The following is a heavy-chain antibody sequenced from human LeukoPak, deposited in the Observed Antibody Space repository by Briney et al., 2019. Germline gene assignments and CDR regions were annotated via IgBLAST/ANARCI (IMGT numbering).Heavy chain of an antibody. CDR2: ISGSNSCM. CDR3: ARDSPRPVYISRWYGPFDY. V-gene: IGHV3-21*01. CDR1: GFPFSDYS. D-gene: IGHD6-13*01. J-gene: IGHJ4*02. Sequence: PRGSLRLSCAASGFPFSDYSMNWVRQALGKGLEWVSFISGSNSCMYYADSVKGRFTISRDSAKDSLYLQMNSLSAEDTAVSYCARDSPRPVYISRWYGPFDYWGQGTLVTVSS.